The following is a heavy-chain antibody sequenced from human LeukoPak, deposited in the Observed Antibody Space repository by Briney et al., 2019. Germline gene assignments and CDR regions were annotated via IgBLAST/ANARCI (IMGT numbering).Heavy chain of an antibody. Sequence: PSETLSLTCTVSDGSINNYYWTWIRQPPGKGLEWLGCIHYSGSTNYNPSLKRRVTISIGTSKKDFSLKLTSVTAADTAMYYCARDLYCSGGSCYGDAFDIWGQGTMVTVSS. V-gene: IGHV4-4*08. J-gene: IGHJ3*02. CDR3: ARDLYCSGGSCYGDAFDI. CDR1: DGSINNYY. D-gene: IGHD2-15*01. CDR2: IHYSGST.